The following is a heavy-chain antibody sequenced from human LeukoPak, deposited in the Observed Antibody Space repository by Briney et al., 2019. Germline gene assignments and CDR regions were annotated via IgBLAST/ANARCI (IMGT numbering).Heavy chain of an antibody. CDR2: IYTSGST. CDR3: ARDRMAAYYYYTMDV. D-gene: IGHD2-8*01. CDR1: GDSISSYY. V-gene: IGHV4-4*07. Sequence: SETLSLTCTVSGDSISSYYWNWIRQPAGKGLEWIGRIYTSGSTNYNPSLKSRVTMSLDTSKNQFSLKLSSVTAADTAVYCCARDRMAAYYYYTMDVWGQGTTVTVSS. J-gene: IGHJ6*02.